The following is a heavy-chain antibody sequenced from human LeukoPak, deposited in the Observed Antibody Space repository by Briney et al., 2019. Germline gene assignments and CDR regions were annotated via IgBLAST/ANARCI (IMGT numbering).Heavy chain of an antibody. Sequence: SETLSLTCAVYGVSFSGYYWSWIRQPPGKGLEWIGEINHSGSTNYNPSLKSRVTISVDTSKNQFSLKLSSVTAADTAVYYCARGRSYYQRGSNDYWGQGTLVTVSS. CDR1: GVSFSGYY. CDR2: INHSGST. V-gene: IGHV4-34*01. D-gene: IGHD2-2*01. CDR3: ARGRSYYQRGSNDY. J-gene: IGHJ4*02.